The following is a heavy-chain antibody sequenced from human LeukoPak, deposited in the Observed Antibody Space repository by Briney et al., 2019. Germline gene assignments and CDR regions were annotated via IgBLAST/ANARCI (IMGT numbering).Heavy chain of an antibody. J-gene: IGHJ3*02. CDR2: ISTYNANT. D-gene: IGHD6-6*01. CDR3: ARDSGIAARPGAFDI. CDR1: GYTFTSYG. V-gene: IGHV1-18*01. Sequence: ASVKVSCKASGYTFTSYGISWVRQAPGQGLEWVGWISTYNANTNYAQKLQGRVTMTADTSTSTAYMELRSLRSDNTAVYYCARDSGIAARPGAFDIWGQGTMVTVSS.